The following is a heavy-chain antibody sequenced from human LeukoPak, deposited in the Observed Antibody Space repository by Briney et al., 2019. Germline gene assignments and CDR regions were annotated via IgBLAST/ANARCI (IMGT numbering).Heavy chain of an antibody. V-gene: IGHV4-39*01. CDR2: INHSGST. Sequence: SETLSLTCTVSGGSISSSRYYWGRIRQPPGKGLEWIGEINHSGSTNYNPSLKSRLTISVDTSKNQFSLKLSSVTAADTAVYYCARHSPMVRGVISLYYFDYWGQGTLVTVSS. D-gene: IGHD3-10*01. CDR1: GGSISSSRYY. CDR3: ARHSPMVRGVISLYYFDY. J-gene: IGHJ4*02.